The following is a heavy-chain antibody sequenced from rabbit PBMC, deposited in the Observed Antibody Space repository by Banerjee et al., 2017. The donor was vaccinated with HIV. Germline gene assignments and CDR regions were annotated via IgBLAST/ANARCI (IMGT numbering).Heavy chain of an antibody. J-gene: IGHJ6*01. CDR1: GFDFSSNA. CDR2: IYNGDGRT. Sequence: QSLEESGGDLVKPGASLTLTCTASGFDFSSNAMCWVRQAPGKGPEWIACIYNGDGRTYYASWAKGRFTISKTSSTTVTLQMTSLTAADTATYFCARDLAGVIGWNFGLWGPGTLVTVS. CDR3: ARDLAGVIGWNFGL. V-gene: IGHV1S40*01. D-gene: IGHD4-1*01.